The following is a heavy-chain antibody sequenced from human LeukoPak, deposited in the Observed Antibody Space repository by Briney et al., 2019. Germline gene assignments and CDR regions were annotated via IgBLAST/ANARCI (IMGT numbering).Heavy chain of an antibody. Sequence: SETLSLTRAVSGGSISSSNWWSWVRQPPGKGLEWIGEIYHSGSTNYNPSLKSRVTISVDKSKNQFSLKLSSVTAADTAVYYCARRILYSNCGAFDIWGQGTMVTVSS. D-gene: IGHD4-11*01. CDR1: GGSISSSNW. J-gene: IGHJ3*02. CDR3: ARRILYSNCGAFDI. CDR2: IYHSGST. V-gene: IGHV4-4*02.